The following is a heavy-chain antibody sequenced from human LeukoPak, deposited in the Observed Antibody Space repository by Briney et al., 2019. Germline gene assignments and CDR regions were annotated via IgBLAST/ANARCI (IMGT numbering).Heavy chain of an antibody. J-gene: IGHJ3*02. D-gene: IGHD6-13*01. CDR1: GGSFSSYY. CDR2: IYTSGNT. CDR3: ARVGGSSSWYESDAFDI. V-gene: IGHV4-4*09. Sequence: SETLSLTCTVSGGSFSSYYWSWIRQPPGKGLEWIGYIYTSGNTNYNPSLKSRVTISVDTSKNQFSLKLSSVTAADTAVYYCARVGGSSSWYESDAFDIWGQGTMVTVSS.